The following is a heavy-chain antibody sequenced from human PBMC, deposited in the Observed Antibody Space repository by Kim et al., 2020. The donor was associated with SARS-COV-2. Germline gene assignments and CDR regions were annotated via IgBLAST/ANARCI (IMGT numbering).Heavy chain of an antibody. CDR1: GYTFTIYY. Sequence: ASVKVSCKASGYTFTIYYMHWVRQAPGQGLEWMGIINPSGGSTSYAQKFQGRVTMTRDTSTSTDYMELSSLRSEDTAVYYCARVRTVVQLWGRDEKDYYYYGMDVWGQGTTVTVSS. CDR2: INPSGGST. J-gene: IGHJ6*02. D-gene: IGHD5-18*01. CDR3: ARVRTVVQLWGRDEKDYYYYGMDV. V-gene: IGHV1-46*01.